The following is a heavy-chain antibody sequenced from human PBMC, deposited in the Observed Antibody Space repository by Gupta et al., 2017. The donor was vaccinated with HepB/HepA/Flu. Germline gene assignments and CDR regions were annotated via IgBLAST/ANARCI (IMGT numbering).Heavy chain of an antibody. CDR2: ISGGSLPI. V-gene: IGHV3-11*01. CDR1: GFTFSDYF. J-gene: IGHJ3*02. Sequence: QVQLVESGGGSVEPGGSLRLYCTASGFTFSDYFMSWVRQVPGKGVEWGSSISGGSLPIDSSDARKGRFSVSRDNTINSLYLQMNSLRAEDTAVYYCARRNDFWSGYQNFDIWGQGTVVTVSS. CDR3: ARRNDFWSGYQNFDI. D-gene: IGHD3-3*01.